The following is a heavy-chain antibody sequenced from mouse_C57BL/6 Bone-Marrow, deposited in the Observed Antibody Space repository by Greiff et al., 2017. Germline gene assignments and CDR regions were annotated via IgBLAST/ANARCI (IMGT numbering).Heavy chain of an antibody. Sequence: VQLKQSGPELVKPGASVKITCKASGYTFTDYNMDWVKQSHGKSLEWIGDINPNNGGTIYNQKFKGKATLTVDKSSSTAYMELRSLTSEDTAVYYCARRDYYDYDGFDYWGQGTTLTVSS. CDR2: INPNNGGT. CDR1: GYTFTDYN. J-gene: IGHJ2*01. D-gene: IGHD2-4*01. V-gene: IGHV1-18*01. CDR3: ARRDYYDYDGFDY.